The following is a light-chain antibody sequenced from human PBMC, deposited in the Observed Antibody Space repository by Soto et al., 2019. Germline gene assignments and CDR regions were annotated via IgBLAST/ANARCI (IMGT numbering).Light chain of an antibody. CDR1: QSVSSY. CDR2: DAS. V-gene: IGKV3-11*01. Sequence: TQSPSSLALSPGERATLSCRASQSVSSYLAWYQQKPGQAPRLLIYDASNRATGIPARFSGSGSGTDFTLTISSLEPEDFAVYYCQQRSNWPTFGQGTRLEIK. CDR3: QQRSNWPT. J-gene: IGKJ5*01.